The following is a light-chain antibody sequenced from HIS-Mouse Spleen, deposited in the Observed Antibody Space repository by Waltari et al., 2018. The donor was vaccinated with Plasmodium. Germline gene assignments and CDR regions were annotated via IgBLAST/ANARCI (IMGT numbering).Light chain of an antibody. Sequence: SYELTQPPSVSVSPGQTARITCSGDALPKKYAYWYQQKPGQSPVRVIYPASKRPSGVPGRFSGANSGNTATLTISGTQAMDEADYYCQAWDSSTVVFGGGTKLTVL. CDR2: PAS. J-gene: IGLJ2*01. V-gene: IGLV3-1*01. CDR1: ALPKKY. CDR3: QAWDSSTVV.